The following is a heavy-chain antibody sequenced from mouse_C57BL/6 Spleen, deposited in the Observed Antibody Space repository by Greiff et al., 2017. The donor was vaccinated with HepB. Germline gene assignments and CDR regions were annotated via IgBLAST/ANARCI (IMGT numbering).Heavy chain of an antibody. Sequence: QVQLQQSGAELVKPGASVTLSCKASGYTFTSYWMHWVKQRPGQGLEWIGMIHPNSGSTNYNEKFKSKATLTVDKSSSTAYMQLSSLTSEDSAVYYCARRTNDYVYYFDYWGQGTTLTVSS. CDR2: IHPNSGST. D-gene: IGHD2-4*01. J-gene: IGHJ2*01. V-gene: IGHV1-64*01. CDR1: GYTFTSYW. CDR3: ARRTNDYVYYFDY.